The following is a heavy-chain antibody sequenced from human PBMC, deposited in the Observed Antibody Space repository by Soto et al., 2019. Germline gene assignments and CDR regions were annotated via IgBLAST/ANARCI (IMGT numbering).Heavy chain of an antibody. CDR1: GFTFSSYA. Sequence: GGSLRLSCAASGFTFSSYAMSWVRQAPGKGLEWVSAISGSGGSTYYADSVKGRFTIPRDNSKNTLYLQMNSLRAEDTAVYYCAKFTMVRGVMDVWGQGTTVTVSS. CDR2: ISGSGGST. J-gene: IGHJ6*02. CDR3: AKFTMVRGVMDV. D-gene: IGHD3-10*01. V-gene: IGHV3-23*01.